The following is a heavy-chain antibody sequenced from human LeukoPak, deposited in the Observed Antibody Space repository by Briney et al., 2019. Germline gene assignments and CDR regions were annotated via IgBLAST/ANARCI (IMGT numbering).Heavy chain of an antibody. CDR2: IIPIFGTA. Sequence: AASVKVSCKASGYTFTSYGISWVRQAPGQGLEWMGGIIPIFGTANYAQKFQGRVTITTDESTSTAYMELSSLRSEDTAVYYCARGVTYYDSSGTLGYWGQGTLVTVSS. CDR1: GYTFTSYG. D-gene: IGHD3-22*01. CDR3: ARGVTYYDSSGTLGY. J-gene: IGHJ4*02. V-gene: IGHV1-69*05.